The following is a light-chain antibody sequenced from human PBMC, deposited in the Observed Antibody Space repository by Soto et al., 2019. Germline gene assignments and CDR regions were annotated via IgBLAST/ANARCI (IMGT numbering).Light chain of an antibody. V-gene: IGKV3-20*01. CDR3: QQYGSSLFT. Sequence: EIVLTQSPGTLSLSPGERATLSCRASQSVSSSYLAWYQQKPGQAPRLLIYSASSRATGIPYRFSGSGSGTDFTLTISRLEPEDFAVYHCQQYGSSLFTFGGGTKVEIK. CDR2: SAS. CDR1: QSVSSSY. J-gene: IGKJ4*01.